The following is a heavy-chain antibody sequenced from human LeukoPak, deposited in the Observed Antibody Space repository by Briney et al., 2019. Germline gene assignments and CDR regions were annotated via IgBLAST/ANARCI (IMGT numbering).Heavy chain of an antibody. J-gene: IGHJ5*02. CDR2: ISSSSSYI. D-gene: IGHD3-3*01. Sequence: GGSLRLSCAASGFTFSSYSMNWVRQAPGKGLEWVSSISSSSSYIYYADSVKGRFTISRDNAKNSLYLQMNSLRAEDTAVYYCARVPGVVGQRDWFDPWGQGTLVTVSS. CDR3: ARVPGVVGQRDWFDP. CDR1: GFTFSSYS. V-gene: IGHV3-21*04.